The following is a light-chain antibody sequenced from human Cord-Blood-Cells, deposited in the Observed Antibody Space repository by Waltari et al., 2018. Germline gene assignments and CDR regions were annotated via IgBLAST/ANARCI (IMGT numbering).Light chain of an antibody. CDR2: WAS. J-gene: IGKJ1*01. V-gene: IGKV4-1*01. Sequence: DLVMTQSPDSLAVSLGEWASIHCKCSLSVLSSSNNKNDLAWYQRKPRQPPKLLSYWASTRECGVPTRFRDDGSGTDFTLTSASLQAKDGAVYYCQQCYSAPPTFGQGTKVEIK. CDR1: LSVLSSSNNKND. CDR3: QQCYSAPPT.